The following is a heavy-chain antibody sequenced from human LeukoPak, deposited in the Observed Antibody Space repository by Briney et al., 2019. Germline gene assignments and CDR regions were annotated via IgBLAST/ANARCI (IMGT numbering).Heavy chain of an antibody. Sequence: PSETLSLTCAVYGGSFSGYYWSWIRQPPGKGLEWIGEINHSGSTNYNPSLKSRITISVDTSKNQFSLKLSSMTAADTAVYYCARGRTGYQLLPTKKDYSYYYIDVWGKGTTVTVSS. CDR3: ARGRTGYQLLPTKKDYSYYYIDV. J-gene: IGHJ6*03. D-gene: IGHD2-2*01. V-gene: IGHV4-34*01. CDR2: INHSGST. CDR1: GGSFSGYY.